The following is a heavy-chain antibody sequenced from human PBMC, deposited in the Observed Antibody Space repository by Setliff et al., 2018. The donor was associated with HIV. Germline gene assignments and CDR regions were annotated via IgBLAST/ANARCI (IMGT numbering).Heavy chain of an antibody. Sequence: ASVKVSCKASAYTFTSYAINWVRRAPGQGLEWMGWINTNTGNPTYAQGFTGRFVFSLDTSVSTAYLQISSLKAEDTAVYYCARVEMATIYEAFDIWGQGTMVTVSS. CDR1: AYTFTSYA. D-gene: IGHD5-12*01. CDR2: INTNTGNP. J-gene: IGHJ3*02. V-gene: IGHV7-4-1*02. CDR3: ARVEMATIYEAFDI.